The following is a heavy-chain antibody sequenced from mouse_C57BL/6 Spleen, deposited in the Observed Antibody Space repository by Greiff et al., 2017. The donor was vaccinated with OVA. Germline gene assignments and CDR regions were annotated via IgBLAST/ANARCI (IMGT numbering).Heavy chain of an antibody. CDR2: ISGGGGNT. Sequence: EVQLVESGGGLVKPGGSLKLSCAASGFTFSSYTMSWVRQTPEKRLEWVATISGGGGNTYYPDSVKGRFTISRDNAKNTLYLQMSSLRSEDTALYYCARRRGYDGDAMDYWGQVTSVTVSS. CDR1: GFTFSSYT. V-gene: IGHV5-9*01. J-gene: IGHJ4*01. D-gene: IGHD2-2*01. CDR3: ARRRGYDGDAMDY.